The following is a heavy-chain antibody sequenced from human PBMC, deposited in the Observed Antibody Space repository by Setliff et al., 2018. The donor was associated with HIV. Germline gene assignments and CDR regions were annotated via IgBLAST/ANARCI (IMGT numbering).Heavy chain of an antibody. CDR2: IYPGDSDT. V-gene: IGHV5-51*01. Sequence: GESLKISCKGSGYKFSSYWIGWVRQTPGKGLEWMGIIYPGDSDTRYSPSFQGQVTISADKSTNTAYLQWTGLKASDTAMYYCARLPNAATYQSYYMDVWGEGTTVTVSS. CDR3: ARLPNAATYQSYYMDV. J-gene: IGHJ6*03. D-gene: IGHD2-15*01. CDR1: GYKFSSYW.